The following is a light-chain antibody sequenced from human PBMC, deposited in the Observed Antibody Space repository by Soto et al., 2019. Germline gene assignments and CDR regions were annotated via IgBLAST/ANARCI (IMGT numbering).Light chain of an antibody. Sequence: QSALTQPASVSGSPGQSITISCTGSSSDIGDYDYVSWYQQHPGKAPKVLISEVSNRPSGVSNRFSGSKSGNTASLTISGLQAEDEADYYCNSYATGNTRVFGTGTKLTVL. CDR1: SSDIGDYDY. CDR2: EVS. V-gene: IGLV2-14*01. J-gene: IGLJ1*01. CDR3: NSYATGNTRV.